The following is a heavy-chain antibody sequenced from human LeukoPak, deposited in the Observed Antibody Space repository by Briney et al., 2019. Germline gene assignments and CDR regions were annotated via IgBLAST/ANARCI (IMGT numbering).Heavy chain of an antibody. D-gene: IGHD6-19*01. CDR1: GFTFDAYA. CDR3: AKDTVAGTGIFDY. J-gene: IGHJ4*02. CDR2: ISWNSGSI. V-gene: IGHV3-9*01. Sequence: GGSLRLSCAASGFTFDAYAMHWVRQAPGKGLEWVSGISWNSGSIGYADSVKGRFTISRDNAKNSLYLQMNSLRAEDTALYYCAKDTVAGTGIFDYWGQGTLVTVSS.